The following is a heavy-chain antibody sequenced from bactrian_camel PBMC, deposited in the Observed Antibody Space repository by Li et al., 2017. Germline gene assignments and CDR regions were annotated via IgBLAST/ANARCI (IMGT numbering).Heavy chain of an antibody. CDR2: INRRGGSA. J-gene: IGHJ4*01. Sequence: VQLVESGGGVVQPGGSLRLSCAASGFTFDNYGMSWVRQAPGKGLEWVSGINRRGGSAYYADSVKGRFTISQDNAKNTFYLQMNSLKPEDTAMYYCAATVPRTLITGRCGYDVRGRGTQVTVS. V-gene: IGHV3S40*01. CDR3: AATVPRTLITGRCGYDV. D-gene: IGHD7*01. CDR1: GFTFDNYG.